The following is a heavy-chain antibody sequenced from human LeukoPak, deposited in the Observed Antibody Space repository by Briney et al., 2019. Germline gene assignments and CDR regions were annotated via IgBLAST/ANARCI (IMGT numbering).Heavy chain of an antibody. CDR2: ISAYNGNT. Sequence: ASVKVSCKASGYTFTSYGISWVRQAPGQGLEWMGWISAYNGNTNYAQKLQGRVTMTTDTSTSTAYMELRSLRSDDTAVYYCARAPSLRDCSSTSCYYYYYMDVWGKGTTVTVSS. J-gene: IGHJ6*03. D-gene: IGHD2-2*01. CDR3: ARAPSLRDCSSTSCYYYYYMDV. CDR1: GYTFTSYG. V-gene: IGHV1-18*01.